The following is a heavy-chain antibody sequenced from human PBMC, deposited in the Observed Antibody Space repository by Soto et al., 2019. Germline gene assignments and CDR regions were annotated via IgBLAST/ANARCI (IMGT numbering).Heavy chain of an antibody. CDR2: ISWNSGSI. J-gene: IGHJ3*02. CDR1: GFIFDDYA. Sequence: EVQLVESGGGLVQPGGSLRLSCTASGFIFDDYAMHWVRQGPGKGLEWVSGISWNSGSIDYAVSVRGRCTISRDNAKNSLYLQMNSLRTEDTALYYCAKGYSGGLVWDFDILGQGTMVTVS. V-gene: IGHV3-9*01. D-gene: IGHD1-26*01. CDR3: AKGYSGGLVWDFDI.